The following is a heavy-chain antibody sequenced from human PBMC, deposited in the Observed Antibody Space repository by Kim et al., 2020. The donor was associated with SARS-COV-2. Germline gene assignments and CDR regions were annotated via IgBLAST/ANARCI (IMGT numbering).Heavy chain of an antibody. CDR1: GFIFDEYA. CDR2: ISWNSDNV. Sequence: GGSLRLSCAASGFIFDEYAMHWVRQAPGKGLEWVSGISWNSDNVGYADSVKGRFTISRDNAKNSLFFLMNSLRAEDTALYYCANVRCYGRSYYYYGMDV. CDR3: ANVRCYGRSYYYYGMDV. J-gene: IGHJ6*01. V-gene: IGHV3-9*01. D-gene: IGHD3-10*01.